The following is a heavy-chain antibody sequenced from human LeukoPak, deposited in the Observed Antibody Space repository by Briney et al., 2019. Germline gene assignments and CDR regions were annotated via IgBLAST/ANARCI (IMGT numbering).Heavy chain of an antibody. J-gene: IGHJ3*02. CDR1: GFTFSSYS. V-gene: IGHV3-21*04. Sequence: GGSLRLSCAASGFTFSSYSMNWVRQAPGKGLEWVSSISSSSSYIYYADSVKGRFTISRDNAKNSLYLQMNSLRAEDTALYYCAKDSDYGSGSFVYAFDIWGQGTMVTVSS. CDR3: AKDSDYGSGSFVYAFDI. D-gene: IGHD3-10*01. CDR2: ISSSSSYI.